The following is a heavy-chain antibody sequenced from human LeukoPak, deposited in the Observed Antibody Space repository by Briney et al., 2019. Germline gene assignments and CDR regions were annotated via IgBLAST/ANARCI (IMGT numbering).Heavy chain of an antibody. J-gene: IGHJ4*02. Sequence: SGGSLRLSCAASGSTFSSYSMNWVRQAPGKGLEWVANIKQDGSEKYYVDSVKGRFTISRDNAKNSLFLQMNSLRAEDTAVYYCARRDDWFNFDYWGQGTLVTVSS. CDR3: ARRDDWFNFDY. CDR1: GSTFSSYS. V-gene: IGHV3-7*01. CDR2: IKQDGSEK. D-gene: IGHD3-9*01.